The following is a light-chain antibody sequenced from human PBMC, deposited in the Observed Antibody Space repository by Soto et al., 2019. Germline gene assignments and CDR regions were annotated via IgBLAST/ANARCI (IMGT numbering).Light chain of an antibody. CDR2: RND. Sequence: QSVLTQPPSASGTPGQRVRISCSGSSSNIGVNYVYWYQHLPGTAPKLLIYRNDQRPSGVPDRFSGSKSGTSVSLAISGLRSEDEADYYCAVWDDSLNGWVFGGGTKVTVL. CDR3: AVWDDSLNGWV. J-gene: IGLJ3*02. V-gene: IGLV1-47*01. CDR1: SSNIGVNY.